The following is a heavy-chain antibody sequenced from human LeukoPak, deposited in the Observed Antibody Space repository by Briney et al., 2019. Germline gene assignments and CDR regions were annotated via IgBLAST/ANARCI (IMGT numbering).Heavy chain of an antibody. V-gene: IGHV1-18*01. D-gene: IGHD4-17*01. CDR1: GYTFTNYG. J-gene: IGHJ4*02. Sequence: ASVKVSCKASGYTFTNYGISWVRQAPGQGPEWMGWISTYNGNNNYAQKFQGRVTMTKDISTSTAYMELRSLTSDDTAAYYCARTTTVSFDYWGQGTLVTVSS. CDR3: ARTTTVSFDY. CDR2: ISTYNGNN.